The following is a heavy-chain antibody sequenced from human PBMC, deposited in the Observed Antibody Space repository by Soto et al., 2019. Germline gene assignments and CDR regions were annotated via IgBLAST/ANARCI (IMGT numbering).Heavy chain of an antibody. J-gene: IGHJ6*02. D-gene: IGHD2-2*01. CDR2: INHSGST. V-gene: IGHV4-34*01. CDR1: GGSFSGYY. Sequence: SETLSLTCAVYGGSFSGYYWSWIRQPPGKGLEWIGEINHSGSTNYNPSLKSRVTISVDTSKNQFSLKLSSVTAADTAVYYCASPWGCSSTSCYRGGYYYYGMDVWGQGTTVTVS. CDR3: ASPWGCSSTSCYRGGYYYYGMDV.